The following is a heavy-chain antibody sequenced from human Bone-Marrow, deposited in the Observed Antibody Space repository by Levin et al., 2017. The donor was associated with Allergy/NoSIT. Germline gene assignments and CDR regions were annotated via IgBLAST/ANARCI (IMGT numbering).Heavy chain of an antibody. Sequence: KVSCEGSGYSFTNYWIGWVRQMPGKGLEWMGIIYPGDSDTKYSPSFQGRVTISADKSINAAYLQWNSLKASDTAMYYCARHGASSSSGWYDNWFDRWGQGTLVTVSS. CDR3: ARHGASSSSGWYDNWFDR. D-gene: IGHD6-19*01. V-gene: IGHV5-51*01. CDR1: GYSFTNYW. CDR2: IYPGDSDT. J-gene: IGHJ5*02.